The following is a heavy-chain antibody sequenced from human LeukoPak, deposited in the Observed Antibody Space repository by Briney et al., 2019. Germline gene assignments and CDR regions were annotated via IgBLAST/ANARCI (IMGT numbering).Heavy chain of an antibody. CDR3: TREEGYGDFDY. D-gene: IGHD4-17*01. V-gene: IGHV1-46*01. CDR1: GYTFTSYY. J-gene: IGHJ4*02. Sequence: ASVKVSCKASGYTFTSYYIHWVRQAPGQGLEWMGISNPSGGSTKNAQRFQGRVTMTSDTSTSTVYLELSSLRSEDTAVYYCTREEGYGDFDYWGQGTLVTVSS. CDR2: SNPSGGST.